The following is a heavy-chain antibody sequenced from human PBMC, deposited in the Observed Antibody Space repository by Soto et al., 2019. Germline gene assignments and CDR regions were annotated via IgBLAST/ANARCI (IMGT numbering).Heavy chain of an antibody. CDR1: GIIFTGYG. CDR3: ARDAVGGTVFFGYFDY. CDR2: IRYDGSNI. V-gene: IGHV3-33*01. Sequence: PGGSLRLSCAVSGIIFTGYGMHWVRQAPGKGLEWVAVIRYDGSNIYYADSVKGRFTISRDNSKNTLYLQMNSLRAEDTAVYYCARDAVGGTVFFGYFDYWGQGALVTVSS. J-gene: IGHJ4*02. D-gene: IGHD1-26*01.